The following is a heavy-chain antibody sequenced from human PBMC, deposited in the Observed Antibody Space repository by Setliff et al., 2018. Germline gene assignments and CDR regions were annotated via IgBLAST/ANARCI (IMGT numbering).Heavy chain of an antibody. Sequence: SETLSLTCTVSGGSISSGGHYCSWIRQHPGKGLEWIGYIYYSGSTYYNPSLKSRVTISVDTSKNQFSLKLSSVTAADTAVYYCARDNNPGYRGYWGRFDYWGQGTLVTVSS. D-gene: IGHD3-16*02. V-gene: IGHV4-31*03. CDR1: GGSISSGGHY. J-gene: IGHJ4*02. CDR3: ARDNNPGYRGYWGRFDY. CDR2: IYYSGST.